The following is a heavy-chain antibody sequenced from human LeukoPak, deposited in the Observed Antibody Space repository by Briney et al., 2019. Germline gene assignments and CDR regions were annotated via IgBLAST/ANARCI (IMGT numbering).Heavy chain of an antibody. CDR3: ARDRSTTGYYYYGMDV. V-gene: IGHV3-33*01. CDR1: GFTFSSYG. D-gene: IGHD4-17*01. J-gene: IGHJ6*02. CDR2: IWYDGSNK. Sequence: GSLRLSCAASGFTFSSYGMHWVRQAPGKGLEWVAVIWYDGSNKYYADSVKGRFTISRDSSKNTLYLQMNSLRAEDTAVYYCARDRSTTGYYYYGMDVWGQGTTVTVSS.